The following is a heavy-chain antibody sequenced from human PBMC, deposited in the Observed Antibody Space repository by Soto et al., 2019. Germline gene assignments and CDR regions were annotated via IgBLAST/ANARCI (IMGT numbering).Heavy chain of an antibody. CDR3: ASHLPGGTIFGVVIPYGMDV. D-gene: IGHD3-3*01. CDR2: IDPSDSYT. V-gene: IGHV5-10-1*01. Sequence: PGESLKISCKGSGYSFTSYWISWVRQMPGKGLEWMGRIDPSDSYTNYSPSFQGHVTISADKSISAAYLQWSSLKASDTAMYYCASHLPGGTIFGVVIPYGMDVWGQGTTVTVSS. J-gene: IGHJ6*02. CDR1: GYSFTSYW.